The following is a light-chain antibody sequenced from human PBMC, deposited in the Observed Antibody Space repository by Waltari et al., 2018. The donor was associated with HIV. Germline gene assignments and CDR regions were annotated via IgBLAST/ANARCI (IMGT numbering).Light chain of an antibody. CDR3: MQALQTPPST. J-gene: IGKJ5*01. V-gene: IGKV2-28*01. CDR1: QSRLHSNGYNY. CDR2: LGS. Sequence: DIVMTQSPLSLPVTPGEPASISCSSSQSRLHSNGYNYLDWYLQKPGQSPQLLIYLGSNRASGVPDRFSGSGSGTDFTLKISRVEAEDVGVYYCMQALQTPPSTFGQGTRLEIK.